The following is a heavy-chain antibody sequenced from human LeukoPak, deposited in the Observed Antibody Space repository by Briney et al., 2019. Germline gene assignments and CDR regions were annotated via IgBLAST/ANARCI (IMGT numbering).Heavy chain of an antibody. CDR2: ISAYNGNT. D-gene: IGHD6-19*01. Sequence: ASVKVSCKASGYTFNTYGITWVRQAPGQGLEWMGWISAYNGNTNYAQKLQGRVTMTTDTSTSTAYMELRSLRSDDTAVYYCARHPAVAGTFDYWGQGTLVTVSS. V-gene: IGHV1-18*01. CDR1: GYTFNTYG. J-gene: IGHJ4*02. CDR3: ARHPAVAGTFDY.